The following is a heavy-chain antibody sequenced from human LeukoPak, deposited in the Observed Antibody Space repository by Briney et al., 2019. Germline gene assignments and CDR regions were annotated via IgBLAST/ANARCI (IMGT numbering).Heavy chain of an antibody. CDR1: GYTFTSYD. CDR2: MNPNSGNT. CDR3: ARGRGIRYFDWLLNY. D-gene: IGHD3-9*01. Sequence: GASVKVSCKASGYTFTSYDINWVRQATGQGLEWMGWMNPNSGNTGYAQKFQGRVTMTRNTSISTAYMELSSLRSEDTAVYCCARGRGIRYFDWLLNYWGQGTLVTVSS. J-gene: IGHJ4*02. V-gene: IGHV1-8*01.